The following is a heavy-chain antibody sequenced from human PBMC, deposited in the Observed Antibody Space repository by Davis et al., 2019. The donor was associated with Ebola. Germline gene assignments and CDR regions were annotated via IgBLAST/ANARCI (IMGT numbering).Heavy chain of an antibody. CDR3: ARTTKTNIEDSGLGYNSFDS. V-gene: IGHV4-34*01. Sequence: MPGGSLRLSCAVYGGSFSDYFWSWIRQPPEKGLEWIGEISHHNGDTNYNPSLRSRVAISVDSSKNQISLKINSVTAADTATYYCARTTKTNIEDSGLGYNSFDSWGQGTLVSVSS. CDR2: ISHHNGDT. D-gene: IGHD1-1*01. CDR1: GGSFSDYF. J-gene: IGHJ5*01.